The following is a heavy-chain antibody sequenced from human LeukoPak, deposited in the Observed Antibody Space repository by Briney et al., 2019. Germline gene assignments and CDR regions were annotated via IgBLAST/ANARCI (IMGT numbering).Heavy chain of an antibody. CDR1: GGSISSYY. D-gene: IGHD6-19*01. V-gene: IGHV4-59*01. Sequence: SETLSLTCTVSGGSISSYYWSWIRRPPGKGLEWIGYIYYSGSTNYNPSLKSRVTISVDTSKNQFSLKLSSVTAADTAVYYCARGDSSGWYTTHAFDIWGQGTMVTVSS. J-gene: IGHJ3*02. CDR3: ARGDSSGWYTTHAFDI. CDR2: IYYSGST.